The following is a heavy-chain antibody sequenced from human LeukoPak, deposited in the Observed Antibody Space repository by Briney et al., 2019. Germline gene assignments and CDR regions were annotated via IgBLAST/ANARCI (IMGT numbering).Heavy chain of an antibody. Sequence: GGSLRLSCAASGFTFSRYGMNWVRQAPGKGLEWVSTISGNGGDTYYADSVKGRFTVSRDNSKNTSYLQMNSLRADDTAIYYCAKGAYHDDWGQGTLVTVSS. V-gene: IGHV3-23*01. CDR1: GFTFSRYG. CDR2: ISGNGGDT. D-gene: IGHD3-3*01. CDR3: AKGAYHDD. J-gene: IGHJ4*02.